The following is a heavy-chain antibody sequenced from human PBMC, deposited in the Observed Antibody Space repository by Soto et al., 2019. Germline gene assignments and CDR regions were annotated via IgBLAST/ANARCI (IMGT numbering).Heavy chain of an antibody. V-gene: IGHV3-23*01. CDR2: ISKSDYT. CDR3: AKVPGIAPRSWYFDY. J-gene: IGHJ4*02. Sequence: PGGSLRLSFKVCGFAFNNYGINWVRQAAGKGLEWVSSISKSDYTYYSDSVKGRFTISRDNSKKTLFLQMNSLRAEETAVYYCAKVPGIAPRSWYFDYWGQGTLDTV. CDR1: GFAFNNYG. D-gene: IGHD6-13*01.